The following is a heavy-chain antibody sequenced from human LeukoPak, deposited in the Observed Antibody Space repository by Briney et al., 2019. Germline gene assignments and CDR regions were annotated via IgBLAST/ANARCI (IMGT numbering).Heavy chain of an antibody. J-gene: IGHJ3*02. CDR1: GFTFSSYW. D-gene: IGHD2-15*01. V-gene: IGHV3-7*01. CDR3: ARDRIVVVVAAKGSDAFDI. CDR2: IKQDGSEK. Sequence: PGGSLRLSCAASGFTFSSYWMSWVRQAPGKGLEWVANIKQDGSEKYYVDSVKGRFTISRDNAKNSLYLQMNSLRAGDTAVYYCARDRIVVVVAAKGSDAFDIWGQGTMVTVSS.